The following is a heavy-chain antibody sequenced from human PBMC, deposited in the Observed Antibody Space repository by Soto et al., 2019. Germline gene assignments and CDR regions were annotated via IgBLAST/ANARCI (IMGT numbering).Heavy chain of an antibody. J-gene: IGHJ4*02. D-gene: IGHD3-10*01. CDR2: IFHDGTA. CDR3: ARLVYDTRLNYMYFDF. CDR1: GDSLTSGNW. Sequence: SETMYITCAVSGDSLTSGNWWTWVRKTPQRGLEYIGEIFHDGTANYYPSFERRVAMSVDTSRNQFSLKLTSVTAADTAVYFCARLVYDTRLNYMYFDFWGPGTLVT. V-gene: IGHV4-4*02.